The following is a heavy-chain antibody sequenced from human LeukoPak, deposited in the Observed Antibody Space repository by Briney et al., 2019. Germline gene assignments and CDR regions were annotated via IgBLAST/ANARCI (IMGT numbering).Heavy chain of an antibody. CDR2: IKSKTDGGTT. Sequence: GGSLRLSCAASGFTFSNAWMSWVRQAPGKGLEWVGRIKSKTDGGTTDYAAPVKGRFTISRDDSKNTLYLQMNSLKTEDTAVYYCTTYSGSYRPFDYWGQGTLVTVSS. D-gene: IGHD1-26*01. J-gene: IGHJ4*02. CDR3: TTYSGSYRPFDY. CDR1: GFTFSNAW. V-gene: IGHV3-15*01.